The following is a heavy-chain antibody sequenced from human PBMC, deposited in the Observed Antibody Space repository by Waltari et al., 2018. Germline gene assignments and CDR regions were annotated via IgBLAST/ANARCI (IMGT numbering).Heavy chain of an antibody. CDR3: GRKGSHFDY. CDR1: GFTFSSYW. Sequence: EVQLVESGGGLVQPGGSLRLSCAASGFTFSSYWMSWVRQAPGKWVEWVANIKQDGSEKYYVDSVKGRFTISRDNAKNSLYLQMNSLRAEDTAVYYCGRKGSHFDYWGQGTLVTVSS. V-gene: IGHV3-7*01. CDR2: IKQDGSEK. J-gene: IGHJ4*02.